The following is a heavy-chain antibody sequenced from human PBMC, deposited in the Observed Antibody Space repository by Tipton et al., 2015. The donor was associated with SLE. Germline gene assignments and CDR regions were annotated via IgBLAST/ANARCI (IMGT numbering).Heavy chain of an antibody. CDR1: GGSISSSIW. Sequence: TLSLTCDIFGGSISSSIWWSWVRQSPGKGLEWIGEVYHSGTTNLNPSLKSRVTISVDMSKNQFSLRLSSVTAADTAVYYCARDDGSGYFPPVGYFHHWGQGTLVTVSS. CDR3: ARDDGSGYFPPVGYFHH. V-gene: IGHV4-4*02. D-gene: IGHD3-22*01. CDR2: VYHSGTT. J-gene: IGHJ1*01.